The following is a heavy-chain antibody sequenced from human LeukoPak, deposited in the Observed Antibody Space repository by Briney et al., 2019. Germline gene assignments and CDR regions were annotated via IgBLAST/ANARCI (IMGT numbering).Heavy chain of an antibody. D-gene: IGHD2-2*01. CDR1: GGSISSYY. CDR3: ARVRGYCSSTSCLRYYYYGMDV. V-gene: IGHV4-59*01. CDR2: IYYSGST. Sequence: SETLSLTCTVSGGSISSYYWSWIRQPPGKGLEWIGYIYYSGSTNYNPSLKSRVTISVDTSKNQFSLKLSSVTAADTAVYYCARVRGYCSSTSCLRYYYYGMDVWGQGITVTVSS. J-gene: IGHJ6*02.